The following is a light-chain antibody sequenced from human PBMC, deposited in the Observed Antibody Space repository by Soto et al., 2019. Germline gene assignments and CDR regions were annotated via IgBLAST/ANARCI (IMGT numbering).Light chain of an antibody. CDR2: PES. CDR3: QHYSSAQFF. J-gene: IGKJ3*01. V-gene: IGKV1-27*01. CDR1: QGISDY. Sequence: DIQMTQSPSSLSAFLGDRVTITCRVSQGISDYLDWYQQKPGQAPKVLIYPESTLQLWVPPRLCGTGSGTDFTLTIRSLQPEDVASYYGQHYSSAQFFFGAGTKVDI.